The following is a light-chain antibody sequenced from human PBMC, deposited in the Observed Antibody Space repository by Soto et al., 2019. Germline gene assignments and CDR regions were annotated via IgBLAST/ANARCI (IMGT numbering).Light chain of an antibody. CDR1: QSLVHVNGKTY. Sequence: DIVMTQAPLSSAVALGQPASISCRSSQSLVHVNGKTYLRWFQQRPGHPPRLLIYEISNRFSGVPERFSGSGAGTDFTLKISRVEAEDVGVYYCAQATQFPHTFGQGTKLEI. CDR3: AQATQFPHT. J-gene: IGKJ2*01. CDR2: EIS. V-gene: IGKV2-24*01.